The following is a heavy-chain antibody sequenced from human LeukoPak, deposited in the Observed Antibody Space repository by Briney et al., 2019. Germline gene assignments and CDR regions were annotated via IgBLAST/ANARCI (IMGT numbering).Heavy chain of an antibody. CDR3: ARAAQQLVLGRHDAFDI. CDR1: GGSISSYY. CDR2: IYYSGST. D-gene: IGHD6-6*01. V-gene: IGHV4-59*01. Sequence: PSETLSLTCTVSGGSISSYYWSWIRQPPGKGLEWIGYIYYSGSTNYNPSLKSRVTISVDTSKNQFSLKLSSVAAADTAVYYCARAAQQLVLGRHDAFDIWGQGTMVTVSS. J-gene: IGHJ3*02.